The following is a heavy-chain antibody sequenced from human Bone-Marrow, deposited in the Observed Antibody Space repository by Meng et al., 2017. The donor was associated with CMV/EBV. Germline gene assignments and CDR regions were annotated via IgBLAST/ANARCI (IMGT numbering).Heavy chain of an antibody. V-gene: IGHV3-15*01. Sequence: LSCAASGFTFSKAWMSWVRQAPGKGLEWVGRIKSKTDDGTTDYAAPVKVRFTISRDDSKNTLYLQMNSLKTEDTAVYYCTPAAGPYQYWGQGTLVTVSS. D-gene: IGHD6-13*01. CDR1: GFTFSKAW. CDR2: IKSKTDDGTT. J-gene: IGHJ4*02. CDR3: TPAAGPYQY.